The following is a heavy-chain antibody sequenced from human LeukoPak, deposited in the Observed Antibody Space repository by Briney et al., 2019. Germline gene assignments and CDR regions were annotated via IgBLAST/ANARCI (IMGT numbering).Heavy chain of an antibody. Sequence: GGSLRLSCAASGFTFSSYSMNWVRQAPGKGLEWVSSISSSSYIYYADSVKGRFTISRDNAKNSLYLQMNSLRAEDTAVYYCAREAAIVVVARIYDAFDIWGQGTMVTVSS. D-gene: IGHD3-22*01. CDR3: AREAAIVVVARIYDAFDI. CDR2: ISSSSYI. CDR1: GFTFSSYS. J-gene: IGHJ3*02. V-gene: IGHV3-21*01.